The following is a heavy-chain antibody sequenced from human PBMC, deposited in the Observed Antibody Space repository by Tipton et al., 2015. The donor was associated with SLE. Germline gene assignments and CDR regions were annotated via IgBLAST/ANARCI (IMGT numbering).Heavy chain of an antibody. V-gene: IGHV4-59*01. D-gene: IGHD2-2*01. Sequence: TLSLTCTVSGGSISSDYWSWIRQHPGKGLEWIGYIYYSGSTNYNPSLKSRVTISVDTSKNQFSLKLSSVTAADTAVYYCARGTETGVVPRFRDDAFDIWGQGTMVTVSS. CDR3: ARGTETGVVPRFRDDAFDI. CDR1: GGSISSDY. CDR2: IYYSGST. J-gene: IGHJ3*02.